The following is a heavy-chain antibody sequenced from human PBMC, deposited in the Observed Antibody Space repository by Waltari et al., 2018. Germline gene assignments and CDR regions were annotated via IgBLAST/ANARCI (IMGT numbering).Heavy chain of an antibody. CDR3: ARDASLASAFDP. CDR1: GYTFTGYY. D-gene: IGHD5-12*01. Sequence: QVQLVQSGAEVKKPGASVKVSCKASGYTFTGYYMHWVRQAPGQGLEWMGRINPSSCGTNYAQKFQGRVTMTRDTSISTAYMELSRLRSDDTAVYYCARDASLASAFDPWGQGTLVTVSS. V-gene: IGHV1-2*06. J-gene: IGHJ5*02. CDR2: INPSSCGT.